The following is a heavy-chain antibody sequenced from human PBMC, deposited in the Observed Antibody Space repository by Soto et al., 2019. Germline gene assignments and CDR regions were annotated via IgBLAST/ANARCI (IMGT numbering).Heavy chain of an antibody. D-gene: IGHD4-17*01. V-gene: IGHV4-39*01. J-gene: IGHJ4*02. CDR2: IYYSGST. CDR1: GGSISSSSYY. Sequence: SETLSLTCTVSGGSISSSSYYWGWIRQPPGKGLEWIGSIYYSGSTYYNPSLKSRVTISVDTSKNQFSLKLSSVTAADTAVYYCARRRKYGDYGEFDYWGQGTLVTVSS. CDR3: ARRRKYGDYGEFDY.